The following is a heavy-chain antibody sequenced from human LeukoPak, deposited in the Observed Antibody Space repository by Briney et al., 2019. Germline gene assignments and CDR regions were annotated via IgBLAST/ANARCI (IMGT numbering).Heavy chain of an antibody. CDR2: IDWDDDK. J-gene: IGHJ4*02. Sequence: SGSVLVKPTQTLTLTCTFSGFSLSTSGMCVSWIRQPPGKALDWLARIDWDDDKFYSTSLKTRLTISKDTSKNQVVLTMTNMDPVDTATYYCARMVGSSGYQYYFDYWGQGTLVTVSS. D-gene: IGHD3-22*01. CDR3: ARMVGSSGYQYYFDY. CDR1: GFSLSTSGMC. V-gene: IGHV2-70*16.